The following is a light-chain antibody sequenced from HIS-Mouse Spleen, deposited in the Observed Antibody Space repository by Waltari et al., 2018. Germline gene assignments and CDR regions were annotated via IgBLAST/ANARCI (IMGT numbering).Light chain of an antibody. CDR2: DDS. CDR3: QVWDSSSDHPYV. Sequence: SYVLTQPPSVSVAPGKTARITCGGNNIGSKSVHWYQQKPGQAPVLVVYDDSDRPSGIPGRFSGANAGNTATLTISRGEAGDEADDYCQVWDSSSDHPYVFGTGTKVTVL. J-gene: IGLJ1*01. CDR1: NIGSKS. V-gene: IGLV3-21*03.